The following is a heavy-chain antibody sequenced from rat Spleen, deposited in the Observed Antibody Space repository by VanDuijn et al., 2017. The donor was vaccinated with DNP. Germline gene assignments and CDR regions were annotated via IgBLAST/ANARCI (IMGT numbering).Heavy chain of an antibody. CDR3: ARYAPRGATVRALFDY. CDR1: GYSITSNY. V-gene: IGHV3-1*01. J-gene: IGHJ2*01. D-gene: IGHD1-1*01. Sequence: EVQLQESGPGLVKPSQSLSLTCSVTGYSITSNYWGWIRKFPGNKMEWIGHISYSGSTSYNTSLKSRISITRDTSKNQFFLQLNSVTTEDTATYYCARYAPRGATVRALFDYWGQGVMVTVSS. CDR2: ISYSGST.